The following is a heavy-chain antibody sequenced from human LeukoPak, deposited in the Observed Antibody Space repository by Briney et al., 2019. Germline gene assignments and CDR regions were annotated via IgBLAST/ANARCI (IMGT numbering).Heavy chain of an antibody. CDR2: INHSGST. CDR3: ARGRRPIAG. D-gene: IGHD6-13*01. CDR1: GGSFSGYY. Sequence: SGTLSLTCAVYGGSFSGYYWSWIRQPPGKGLEWIGEINHSGSTNYNPSLKSRVTISVDTSKNQFSLKLSSVTAADTAVYYCARGRRPIAGWGQGTLVTVSS. V-gene: IGHV4-34*01. J-gene: IGHJ4*02.